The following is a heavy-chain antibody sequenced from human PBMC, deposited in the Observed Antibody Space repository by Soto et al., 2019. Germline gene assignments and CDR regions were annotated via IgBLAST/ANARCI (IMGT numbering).Heavy chain of an antibody. CDR3: ARGYYGSGSYLDY. J-gene: IGHJ4*02. CDR1: GGSFSGYY. V-gene: IGHV4-34*01. CDR2: INHSGST. D-gene: IGHD3-10*01. Sequence: SETLSLTCAVYGGSFSGYYWSWIRQPPGKGLEWIGEINHSGSTNYNPSLKSRVTISVDTSKNQFSLKLSSVTAADTAVYYCARGYYGSGSYLDYWGQGTLVTVSS.